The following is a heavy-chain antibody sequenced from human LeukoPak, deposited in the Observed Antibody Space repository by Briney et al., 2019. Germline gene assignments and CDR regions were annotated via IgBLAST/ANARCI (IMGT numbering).Heavy chain of an antibody. CDR1: GFTFNTYA. Sequence: GGSLRLSCAASGFTFNTYAMHWVRQAPGKGLEWVAFTSYDGGNKKYADSVKGRFTISRDNSRNTLLLHMNNLRVEDTAVYYCAKEGGSSGSPGWFDPWGQGTLVTVYS. D-gene: IGHD3-22*01. V-gene: IGHV3-30*04. J-gene: IGHJ5*02. CDR3: AKEGGSSGSPGWFDP. CDR2: TSYDGGNK.